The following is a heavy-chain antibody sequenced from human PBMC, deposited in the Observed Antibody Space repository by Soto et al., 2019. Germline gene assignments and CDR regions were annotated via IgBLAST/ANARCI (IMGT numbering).Heavy chain of an antibody. CDR2: IIPIFGTA. D-gene: IGHD2-15*01. J-gene: IGHJ5*02. V-gene: IGHV1-69*13. CDR1: GGTFSSYA. CDR3: ARDPGYCSGGSCYYSWFDP. Sequence: ASVKVSCKASGGTFSSYAISWVRQAPGQGLEWMGGIIPIFGTANYAQKFQGRVTITADESTSTAYMELSSLRSEDMAVYYCARDPGYCSGGSCYYSWFDPWGQGTLVTVSS.